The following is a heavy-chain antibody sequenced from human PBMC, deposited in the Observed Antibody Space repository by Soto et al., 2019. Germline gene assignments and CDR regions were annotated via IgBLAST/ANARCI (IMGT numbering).Heavy chain of an antibody. J-gene: IGHJ3*02. D-gene: IGHD5-18*01. CDR1: GYTFPSYY. CDR2: INPSGGST. Sequence: ASFKVSCNASGYTFPSYYMHWVRQGPGQGPEWMGIINPSGGSTSYAQKFQGRVTMTRDTSTSTVYMELSSLRSEDTAVYYCPRGLEQLWPPDAFDIWGQGTMVTVSS. V-gene: IGHV1-46*01. CDR3: PRGLEQLWPPDAFDI.